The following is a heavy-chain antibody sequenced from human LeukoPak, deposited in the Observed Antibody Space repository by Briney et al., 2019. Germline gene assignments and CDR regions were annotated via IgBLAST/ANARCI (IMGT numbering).Heavy chain of an antibody. CDR3: ARRATATTGRKAFDI. J-gene: IGHJ3*02. V-gene: IGHV4-34*01. CDR1: GGSFSGYY. CDR2: VHHSGTT. D-gene: IGHD4-17*01. Sequence: PSETLSLTCAVYGGSFSGYYWSWIRQPPGKGLEWIGEVHHSGTTNYNPSLRSRVTISLDTSKSHFSLKLSSVTAADTAVFYCARRATATTGRKAFDIWGPGTMVTVSS.